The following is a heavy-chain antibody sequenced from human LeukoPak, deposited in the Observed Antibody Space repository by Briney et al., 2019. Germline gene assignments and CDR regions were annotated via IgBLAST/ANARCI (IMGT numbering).Heavy chain of an antibody. J-gene: IGHJ4*02. CDR3: ANQRGGF. CDR2: ISGTAENT. V-gene: IGHV3-23*01. Sequence: GGSLRLSCAAAGFIFSSYPMSWVRQAPGKGLEWDSAISGTAENTYYADSVKGRFSVPRDNSRNTVHLQMNSLRPEDTAVYYCANQRGGFWGQGTLVTVSS. D-gene: IGHD3-10*01. CDR1: GFIFSSYP.